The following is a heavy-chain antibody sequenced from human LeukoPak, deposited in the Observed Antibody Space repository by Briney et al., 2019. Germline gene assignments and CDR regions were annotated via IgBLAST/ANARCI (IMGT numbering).Heavy chain of an antibody. CDR1: GFTFSSYA. Sequence: GGSLRLSCAASGFTFSSYAMHWVRQAPGKGLEWVAFIRYDGSNKYYADSVKGRFTISRDNSKNTLYLQMNSLRAEDTAVYYCAKVARGDPVVPAAIRWDYWGQGTLVTVSS. D-gene: IGHD2-2*02. V-gene: IGHV3-30*02. CDR3: AKVARGDPVVPAAIRWDY. J-gene: IGHJ4*02. CDR2: IRYDGSNK.